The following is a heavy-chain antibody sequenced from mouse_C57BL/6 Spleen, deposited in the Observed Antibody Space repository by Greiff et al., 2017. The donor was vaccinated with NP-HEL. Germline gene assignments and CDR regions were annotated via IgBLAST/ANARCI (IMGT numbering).Heavy chain of an antibody. Sequence: EVHLVESGGGLVQPGGSMKLSCVASGFTFSNYWMNWVRQSPEKGLEWVAQIRLKSDNYATHYAESVKGRFTISRDDSKSSVYLQMNNLRADDTGSYYCTGRGYWGQGTTLTVSS. V-gene: IGHV6-3*01. CDR1: GFTFSNYW. CDR3: TGRGY. J-gene: IGHJ2*01. CDR2: IRLKSDNYAT.